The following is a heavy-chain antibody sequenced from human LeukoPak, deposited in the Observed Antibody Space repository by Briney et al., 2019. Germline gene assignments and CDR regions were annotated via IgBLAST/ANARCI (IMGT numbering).Heavy chain of an antibody. D-gene: IGHD3-16*01. CDR2: LTGSGASA. V-gene: IGHV3-23*01. CDR1: GFTFSSYE. Sequence: PGGSLRLSCAASGFTFSSYEMNWVRQAPGKGLEWVSTLTGSGASAYYADSVKGRFTISRDNFRNTLYVQMNYLTAEDTAVYFCAKHLGEASHYAMDVWGQGTTVTVSS. CDR3: AKHLGEASHYAMDV. J-gene: IGHJ6*02.